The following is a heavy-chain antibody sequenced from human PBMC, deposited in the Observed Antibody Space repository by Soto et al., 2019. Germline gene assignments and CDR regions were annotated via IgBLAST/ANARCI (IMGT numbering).Heavy chain of an antibody. CDR1: GYTFTSYD. D-gene: IGHD3-3*02. J-gene: IGHJ6*02. CDR2: MNPNSANT. CDR3: ARGNLLASTGPQTYYYYGMDV. Sequence: QVQLVQSGAEVKKPGASVKVSCKASGYTFTSYDINWVRQATGQGLEWMGWMNPNSANTGYAQKFQGRVTVTGNTSLSTAYMELSSLRSEDTAVYYCARGNLLASTGPQTYYYYGMDVWGQGTTVTVSS. V-gene: IGHV1-8*01.